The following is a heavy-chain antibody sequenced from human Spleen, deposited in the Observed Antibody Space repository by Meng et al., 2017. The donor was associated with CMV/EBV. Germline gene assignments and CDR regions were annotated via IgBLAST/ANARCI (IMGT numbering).Heavy chain of an antibody. D-gene: IGHD6-6*01. Sequence: ASVKVSCKASGYTFTGYYLTWVRQAPGQGLEWMGWINPNSGGTNYAQKFQGRVTMTRDTSISTAYMELSRLRSDDTAVYYCARIAARSGAYYYGTDVWGQGTTVTVSS. CDR1: GYTFTGYY. CDR3: ARIAARSGAYYYGTDV. V-gene: IGHV1-2*02. J-gene: IGHJ6*02. CDR2: INPNSGGT.